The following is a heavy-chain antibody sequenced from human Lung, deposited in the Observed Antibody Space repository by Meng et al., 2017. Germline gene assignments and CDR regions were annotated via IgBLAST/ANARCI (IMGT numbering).Heavy chain of an antibody. V-gene: IGHV3-30*01. Sequence: QGRWWGPGGGVVQPGRSLGVPCVASGFTFGRNAMYWVRQAPGKGLEWVAAISYDGSNQHYADSVKGRFTISRDNSENTLYLQMNSLRAEDTAVYYCARNNYGDYYFDYWGQGTLVTVSS. CDR1: GFTFGRNA. J-gene: IGHJ4*02. CDR3: ARNNYGDYYFDY. CDR2: ISYDGSNQ. D-gene: IGHD4-17*01.